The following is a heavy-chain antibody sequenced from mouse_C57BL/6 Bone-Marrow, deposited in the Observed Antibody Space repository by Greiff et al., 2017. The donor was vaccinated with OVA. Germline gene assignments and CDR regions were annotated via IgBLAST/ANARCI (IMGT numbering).Heavy chain of an antibody. D-gene: IGHD1-1*01. J-gene: IGHJ1*03. CDR2: IDPENGDT. CDR1: GFNIKDDY. CDR3: VICGSRRYFDV. V-gene: IGHV14-4*01. Sequence: EVQLQQSGAELVRPGASVKLSCTASGFNIKDDYMHWVKRRPEQGLEWIGWIDPENGDTEYASKFQGKATITADTSSNTAYLQLGSLTSEDTAVYYCVICGSRRYFDVWGTGTTVTVSS.